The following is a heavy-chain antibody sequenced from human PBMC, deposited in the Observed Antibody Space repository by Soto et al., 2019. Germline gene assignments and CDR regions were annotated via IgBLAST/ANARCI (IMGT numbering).Heavy chain of an antibody. CDR3: ARDEKEVGYCSGGSCYNYYYYGMDV. D-gene: IGHD2-15*01. V-gene: IGHV1-69*01. Sequence: QVQLVQSGAEVKKPGSSVKVSCKASGGTFSSYAISWVRQAPGQGLEWMGGIIPIFGTANYAQKFQGRVTITADESTSTAYMELSSLRSEDTAVYYCARDEKEVGYCSGGSCYNYYYYGMDVWGQGTTVTVSS. CDR1: GGTFSSYA. CDR2: IIPIFGTA. J-gene: IGHJ6*02.